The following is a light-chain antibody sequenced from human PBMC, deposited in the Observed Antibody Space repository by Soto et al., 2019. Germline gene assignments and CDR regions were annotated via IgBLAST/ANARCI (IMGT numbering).Light chain of an antibody. Sequence: PGTLSLSPGERATLSCRASQYVSSSYLAWYQQKPGQAPRLLIYGASSRATGIPDRFSGSGSGTDFTLTINRLEPEDFAVYYCQQYGSSPQTFGQGTKVDIK. V-gene: IGKV3-20*01. CDR1: QYVSSSY. CDR2: GAS. J-gene: IGKJ1*01. CDR3: QQYGSSPQT.